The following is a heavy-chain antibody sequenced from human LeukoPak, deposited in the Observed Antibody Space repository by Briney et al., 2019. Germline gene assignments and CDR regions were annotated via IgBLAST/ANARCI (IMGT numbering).Heavy chain of an antibody. CDR1: GFTFSSYW. D-gene: IGHD3-16*01. Sequence: GRSLRLSCAASGFTFSSYWMNWARQAPGKGLEWVASINHNGNVNYYVDSVKGRFTISRDNAMNSLYLQMSNLRAEDTAVYFCARGGGLDVWGQGATVTVSS. CDR2: INHNGNVN. J-gene: IGHJ6*02. V-gene: IGHV3-7*03. CDR3: ARGGGLDV.